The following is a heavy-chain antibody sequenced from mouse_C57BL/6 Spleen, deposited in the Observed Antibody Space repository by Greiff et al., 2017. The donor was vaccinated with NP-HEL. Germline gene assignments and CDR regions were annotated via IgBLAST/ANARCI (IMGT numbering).Heavy chain of an antibody. V-gene: IGHV1-82*01. CDR3: AREYYYGSSYWFAY. D-gene: IGHD1-1*01. Sequence: QVHVKQSGPELVKPGASVKISCKASGYAFSSSWMNWVKQRPGKGLEWIGRIYPGDGDTNYNGKFKGKATLTADKSSSTAYMQLSSLTSEDSAVYFCAREYYYGSSYWFAYWGQGTLVTVSA. CDR2: IYPGDGDT. J-gene: IGHJ3*01. CDR1: GYAFSSSW.